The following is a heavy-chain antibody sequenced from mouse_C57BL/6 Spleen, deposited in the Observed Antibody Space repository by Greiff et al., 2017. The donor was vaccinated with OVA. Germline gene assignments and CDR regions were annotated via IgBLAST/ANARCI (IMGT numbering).Heavy chain of an antibody. Sequence: VKLQQPGAELVKPGASVKLSCKASGYTFTSYWMQWVKQRPGQGLEWIGEIDPSDSYTNYNQKFKGKATLTVDTSSSTAYMQLSSLTSEDSAVYYCARGELDGYYFDDWGQGTTLTVSS. CDR3: ARGELDGYYFDD. V-gene: IGHV1-50*01. CDR2: IDPSDSYT. D-gene: IGHD2-3*01. J-gene: IGHJ2*01. CDR1: GYTFTSYW.